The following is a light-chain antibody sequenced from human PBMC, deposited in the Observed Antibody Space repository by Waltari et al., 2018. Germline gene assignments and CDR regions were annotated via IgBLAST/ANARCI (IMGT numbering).Light chain of an antibody. CDR3: CSYSSTNPYV. V-gene: IGLV2-14*03. CDR1: SGDVGGYES. CDR2: DVS. J-gene: IGLJ1*01. Sequence: HSALTQPASVSGSPGQSITISCTGPSGDVGGYESVSWFQQQPGKAPKLIIYDVSDRPSGVSHRFSGAKSANTASLTISGLQAEDEADYYCCSYSSTNPYVFGIGTKVTVL.